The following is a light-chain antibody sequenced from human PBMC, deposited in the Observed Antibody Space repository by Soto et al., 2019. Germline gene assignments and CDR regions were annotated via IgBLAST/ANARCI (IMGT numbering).Light chain of an antibody. CDR2: EVS. J-gene: IGLJ2*01. Sequence: QSALTQPPSASRSPGQSVTISCTGTSSDVGGYNYVSWYQQHPGKAPKLMIYEVSKRPSGVPDRFSGSKSGNTASLTVSGLQAEDEADYYCSSYAGSNFVVFGGGTKVTVL. V-gene: IGLV2-8*01. CDR3: SSYAGSNFVV. CDR1: SSDVGGYNY.